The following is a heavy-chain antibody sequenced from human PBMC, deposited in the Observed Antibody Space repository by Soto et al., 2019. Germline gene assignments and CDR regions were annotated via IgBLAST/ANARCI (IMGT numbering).Heavy chain of an antibody. CDR3: ARDRRNDFWSGAAGNWFDP. Sequence: SETLSLTCTVSGGSISSYYWSWIRQPPGKGLEWIGYIYYSGSTDYNPSLKSRVTISVDTSKNQFSLKLSSVTAADTAVYYCARDRRNDFWSGAAGNWFDPWGQGTLVTVSS. CDR1: GGSISSYY. V-gene: IGHV4-59*01. CDR2: IYYSGST. J-gene: IGHJ5*02. D-gene: IGHD3-3*01.